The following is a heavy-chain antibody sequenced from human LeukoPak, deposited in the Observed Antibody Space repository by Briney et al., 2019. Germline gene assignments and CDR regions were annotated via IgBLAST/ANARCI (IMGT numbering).Heavy chain of an antibody. Sequence: SETLSLTCTVSGASITSYYWSWIRQPPGKGLEWIGYIYYSGSTNYNPSLKSRVTISVDTSKNQSSLKLSSVTAADTAVYYCARDYGGNSHAFDIWGQGTMVTASS. CDR2: IYYSGST. D-gene: IGHD4-23*01. J-gene: IGHJ3*02. V-gene: IGHV4-59*01. CDR3: ARDYGGNSHAFDI. CDR1: GASITSYY.